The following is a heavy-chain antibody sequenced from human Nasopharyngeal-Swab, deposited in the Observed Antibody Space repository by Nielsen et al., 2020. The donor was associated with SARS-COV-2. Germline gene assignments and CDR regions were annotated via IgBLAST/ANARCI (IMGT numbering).Heavy chain of an antibody. D-gene: IGHD2-15*01. CDR2: TSWNSGSI. CDR3: AKDSTRLFCSGGSCYSWGYYYYGMDV. CDR1: GLTFDDYA. V-gene: IGHV3-9*01. J-gene: IGHJ6*02. Sequence: GGSLRLSCAASGLTFDDYAMHWVRQAPGKGLEWVSGTSWNSGSIGYADSVKGRFTISRDNAKNSLYLQMNSLRAEDTALYYCAKDSTRLFCSGGSCYSWGYYYYGMDVWGQGTTVTVSS.